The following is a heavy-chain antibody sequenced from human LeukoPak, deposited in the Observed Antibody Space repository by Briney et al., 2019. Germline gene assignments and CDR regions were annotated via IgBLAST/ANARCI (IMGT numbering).Heavy chain of an antibody. Sequence: PGGSLRLSCAASGFTFSSYSMNWVRQAPGKGLEWVSVIYSGGSTYYADSVKGRFTISRDNSKNTLYLQMNSLRAEYTAVYYCARGGYAGVNFDFWGQGTLVTVSS. D-gene: IGHD3-22*01. V-gene: IGHV3-53*01. CDR3: ARGGYAGVNFDF. CDR2: IYSGGST. CDR1: GFTFSSYS. J-gene: IGHJ4*02.